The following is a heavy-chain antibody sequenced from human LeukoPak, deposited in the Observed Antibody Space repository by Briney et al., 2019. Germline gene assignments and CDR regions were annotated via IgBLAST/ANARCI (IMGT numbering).Heavy chain of an antibody. CDR2: ICSDGSDK. CDR1: GFTFSSYG. Sequence: GGSLRLSCAASGFTFSSYGFRWVRQAPGKGLDCVAVICSDGSDKYYSDAVTGRFTISRGNSDDTLYLQMDSLRAEDTAVYFCARTLGGYNYGPYDSWGQGTLVSVSS. D-gene: IGHD5-18*01. CDR3: ARTLGGYNYGPYDS. J-gene: IGHJ4*02. V-gene: IGHV3-33*01.